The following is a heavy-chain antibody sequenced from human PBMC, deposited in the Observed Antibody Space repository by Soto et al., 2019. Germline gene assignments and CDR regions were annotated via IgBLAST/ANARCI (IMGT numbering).Heavy chain of an antibody. Sequence: GGSLRLSCTASGFTFSNYSMNWVRQAPGKGLEWLSYISATSSTIFYADSVKGRFTISRDNAKNSLYLRMDSLRDEDTAVYYCARAYVFDYWGQGTLVTVSS. V-gene: IGHV3-48*02. CDR2: ISATSSTI. CDR1: GFTFSNYS. D-gene: IGHD3-16*01. CDR3: ARAYVFDY. J-gene: IGHJ4*02.